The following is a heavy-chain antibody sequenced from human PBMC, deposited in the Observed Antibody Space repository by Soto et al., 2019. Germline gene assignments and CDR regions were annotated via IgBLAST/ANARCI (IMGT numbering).Heavy chain of an antibody. CDR1: GFTFDDYG. J-gene: IGHJ4*02. Sequence: EVQLVESGGGVVRPGGSLRLSCATSGFTFDDYGMSWVRQVPGKGLEWVSGVNWSAAGIGYADSVKGRFAISRDNAKNSMYLQMKSLRAEDTALYYCARRPSRYCSSTTCYASDYWGQGTLVTVSS. D-gene: IGHD2-2*01. CDR3: ARRPSRYCSSTTCYASDY. CDR2: VNWSAAGI. V-gene: IGHV3-20*04.